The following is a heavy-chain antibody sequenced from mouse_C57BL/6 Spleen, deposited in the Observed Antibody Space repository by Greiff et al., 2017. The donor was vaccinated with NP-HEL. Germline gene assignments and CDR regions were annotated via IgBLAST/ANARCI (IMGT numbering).Heavy chain of an antibody. J-gene: IGHJ2*01. V-gene: IGHV1-69*01. CDR3: ARQAHLLTFDY. Sequence: QVQLQQPGAELVMPGASVKLSCKASGYTFTSYWMHWVKQRPGQGLEWIGEIDPSDSYNNYNQKLKGKSTLTVDKSPSTAYMQLSSLTSEDSAVYYCARQAHLLTFDYWGQGTTLTVSS. D-gene: IGHD2-1*01. CDR1: GYTFTSYW. CDR2: IDPSDSYN.